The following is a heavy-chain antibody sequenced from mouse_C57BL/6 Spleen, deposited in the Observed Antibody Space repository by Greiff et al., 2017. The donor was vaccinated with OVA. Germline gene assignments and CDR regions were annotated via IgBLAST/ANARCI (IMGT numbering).Heavy chain of an antibody. Sequence: DVMLVESGGGLVKPGGSLKLSCAASGFTFSSYTMSWVRQTPEKRLEWVATISGGGGNTYYPDSVKGRFTISRDNAKNTLYLQMSSLRSEDTALYYCARQRDWAGARDYWGQGTSVTVSS. CDR2: ISGGGGNT. CDR3: ARQRDWAGARDY. V-gene: IGHV5-9*01. D-gene: IGHD4-1*01. J-gene: IGHJ4*01. CDR1: GFTFSSYT.